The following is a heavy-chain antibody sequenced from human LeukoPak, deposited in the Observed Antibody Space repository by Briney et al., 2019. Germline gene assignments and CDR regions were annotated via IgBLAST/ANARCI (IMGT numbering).Heavy chain of an antibody. Sequence: ASVKVSCKACGYTFTRYYIHWVRQAPGQGPDWMGYINPRNGATNYSQKFQGRLTITRDTSISTAYMEVSSLKSDDTAVYYCARDPRDTGGSYDSWGQGTLLTVSS. CDR1: GYTFTRYY. D-gene: IGHD2-8*02. J-gene: IGHJ5*01. CDR2: INPRNGAT. V-gene: IGHV1-2*02. CDR3: ARDPRDTGGSYDS.